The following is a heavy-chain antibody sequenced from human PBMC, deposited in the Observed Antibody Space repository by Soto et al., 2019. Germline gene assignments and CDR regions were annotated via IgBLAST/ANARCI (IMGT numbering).Heavy chain of an antibody. V-gene: IGHV1-69*01. J-gene: IGHJ4*02. CDR3: ARDLDFRDGNISHLDY. Sequence: QVQLVQSGAEVKKPGSSVKVSCKASGGTFSSHVFNWVRQAPGQGLEWMGGSMPIIGTANYAQKFQGRVTITADESTSTDYMELSSLRSEDTAVYYCARDLDFRDGNISHLDYWGQGTLVTVSS. CDR1: GGTFSSHV. D-gene: IGHD3-3*01. CDR2: SMPIIGTA.